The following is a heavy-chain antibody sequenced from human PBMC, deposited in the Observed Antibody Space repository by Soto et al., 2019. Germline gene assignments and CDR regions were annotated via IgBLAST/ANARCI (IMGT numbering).Heavy chain of an antibody. J-gene: IGHJ3*02. D-gene: IGHD3-16*02. CDR1: GFTFDDYG. CDR2: INWNGGST. CDR3: ARVGGVIADDAVDI. Sequence: EVQLVESGGGVVRPGGSLRLSCAASGFTFDDYGMSWVRQAPGKGLEWVAGINWNGGSTGYADSVKGRFTISRDNAKNSLYLQMNSLRAEDTALDQCARVGGVIADDAVDIWCQGTMVTVSS. V-gene: IGHV3-20*01.